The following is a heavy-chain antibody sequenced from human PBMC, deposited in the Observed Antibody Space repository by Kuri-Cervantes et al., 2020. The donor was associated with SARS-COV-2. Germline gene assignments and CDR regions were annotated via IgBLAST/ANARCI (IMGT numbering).Heavy chain of an antibody. CDR1: GGTFSSYT. J-gene: IGHJ6*03. CDR2: INPSGGST. D-gene: IGHD3-3*01. CDR3: ARAGTTYYDFWSGSEPKQPPPLAPGPRYYYYMDV. Sequence: ASVKVSCKASGGTFSSYTISWVRQAPGQGLEWVGIINPSGGSTSYAQKFQGRVTMTRDTSTSTVYMELSSLRSEDTAVYYCARAGTTYYDFWSGSEPKQPPPLAPGPRYYYYMDVWGKGTTVTVSS. V-gene: IGHV1-46*01.